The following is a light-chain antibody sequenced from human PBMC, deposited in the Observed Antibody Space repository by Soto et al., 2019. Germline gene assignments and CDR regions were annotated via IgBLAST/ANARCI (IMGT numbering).Light chain of an antibody. CDR1: QDITNS. Sequence: DIQMTQSPSSLSASVGDRVTITCQASQDITNSLNWYQQQPGKAPKLLIYGASNLETGVPSRFSGTGSGTHFTFTISSLQPEDVATYYCQQYIILNAITFGPGTKVDIK. J-gene: IGKJ3*01. V-gene: IGKV1-33*01. CDR3: QQYIILNAIT. CDR2: GAS.